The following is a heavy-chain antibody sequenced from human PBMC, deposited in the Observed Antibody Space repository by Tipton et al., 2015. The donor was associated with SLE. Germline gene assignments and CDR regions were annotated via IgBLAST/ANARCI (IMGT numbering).Heavy chain of an antibody. CDR3: VRGKFDTGDDYFDY. D-gene: IGHD2-8*02. CDR1: GFIVSAYQ. Sequence: SLRLSCEASGFIVSAYQMNWVRQAPGKGLEWVSLIYGGGDTFYANSVRGRFTISRDISKNTLYLQMNRLRAEDTAAYYCVRGKFDTGDDYFDYWGQGTLVTVSS. V-gene: IGHV3-66*02. J-gene: IGHJ4*02. CDR2: IYGGGDT.